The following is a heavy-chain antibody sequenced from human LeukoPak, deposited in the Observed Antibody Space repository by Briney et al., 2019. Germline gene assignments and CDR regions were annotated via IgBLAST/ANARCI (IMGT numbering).Heavy chain of an antibody. D-gene: IGHD3-10*01. J-gene: IGHJ3*02. CDR3: ARLFGDRGSFDI. CDR1: GYTFTGYY. V-gene: IGHV1-2*02. CDR2: INPNSGGT. Sequence: ASVRVSCKASGYTFTGYYMHWVRQAPGQGVEWRGWINPNSGGTNYAQKFQGRGTITRDTSISTAYMEMSRLRSDDTAVYYCARLFGDRGSFDIWGQGTMVTVSS.